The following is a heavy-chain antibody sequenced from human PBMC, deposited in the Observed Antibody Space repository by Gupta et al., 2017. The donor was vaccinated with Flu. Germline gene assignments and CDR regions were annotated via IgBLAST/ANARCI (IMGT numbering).Heavy chain of an antibody. CDR2: ISSSSSYT. Sequence: QVQLLESGGGLVKPGGSLRLSCAASGFTFSDYYMSWIRTAPGKGLEGVSYISSSSSYTNDADAVRGRLTIYRDNAKKSRYLQMKRMRAEDTAVYYCARGSSKTGDFDYWGQGTLVTVYS. CDR3: ARGSSKTGDFDY. CDR1: GFTFSDYY. J-gene: IGHJ4*02. D-gene: IGHD6-13*01. V-gene: IGHV3-11*03.